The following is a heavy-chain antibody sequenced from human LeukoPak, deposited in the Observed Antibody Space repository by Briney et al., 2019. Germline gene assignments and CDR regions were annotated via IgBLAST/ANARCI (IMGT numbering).Heavy chain of an antibody. V-gene: IGHV4-4*07. CDR2: FHVTGGA. CDR1: GDAIKYY. CDR3: AGETDLESPFTYSYMDV. J-gene: IGHJ6*03. Sequence: PSETLSLTCTVSGDAIKYYWSWIRQPAGKGLEWIGRFHVTGGADYNPSLSSRVTLSIDTSKSRLSLNLTSVTAADTAVYYCAGETDLESPFTYSYMDVWGKGTTVTVSS.